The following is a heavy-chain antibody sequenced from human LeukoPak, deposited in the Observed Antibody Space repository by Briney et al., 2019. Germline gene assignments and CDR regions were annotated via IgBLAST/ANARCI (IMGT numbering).Heavy chain of an antibody. D-gene: IGHD5-18*01. CDR2: INANTGNP. CDR1: GYTFTGYY. J-gene: IGHJ5*02. V-gene: IGHV7-4-1*02. CDR3: ARGLQLWFGPGFDP. Sequence: ASVKVSCKASGYTFTGYYMHWVRQAPGQGLEWMGWINANTGNPTYAQGFTGRFVFSLDTSVSTAYLQISSLKAEDTAVYYCARGLQLWFGPGFDPWGQGTLVTVSS.